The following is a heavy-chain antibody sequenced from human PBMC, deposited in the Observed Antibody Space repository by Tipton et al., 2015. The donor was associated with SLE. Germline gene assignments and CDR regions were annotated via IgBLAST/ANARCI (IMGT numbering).Heavy chain of an antibody. V-gene: IGHV4-61*02. CDR1: GGSISSGSYY. CDR3: AGDLEWLFGWFDP. J-gene: IGHJ5*02. Sequence: TLSLTCTVSGGSISSGSYYWSWIRQPAGKGLEWIGRIYTSGSTNYNPSLKSRVTISVDTSKNQFSLKLSSVTAADTAVYYWAGDLEWLFGWFDPWGQGTLVTVSS. CDR2: IYTSGST. D-gene: IGHD3-3*01.